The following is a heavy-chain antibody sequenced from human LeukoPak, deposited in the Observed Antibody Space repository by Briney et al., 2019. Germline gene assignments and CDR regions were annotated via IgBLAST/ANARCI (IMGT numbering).Heavy chain of an antibody. CDR1: GGSISSYY. Sequence: SETLSLTCTVSGGSISSYYWSWIRQPPGKGLEWIGYIYYSGSTNYNLSLKSRVTISVDTSKNQFSLKLSSVTAADTAVYYCARFTTAMVTGDAFDIWGQGTMVTVSS. V-gene: IGHV4-59*01. CDR3: ARFTTAMVTGDAFDI. CDR2: IYYSGST. D-gene: IGHD5-18*01. J-gene: IGHJ3*02.